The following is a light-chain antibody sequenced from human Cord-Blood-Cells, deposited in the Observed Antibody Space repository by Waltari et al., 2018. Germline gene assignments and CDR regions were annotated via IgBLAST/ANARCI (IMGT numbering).Light chain of an antibody. Sequence: QSALTQPASVSGSPGQSIPISCTGTSSDVGSYNLLSWHQQNPGKAPKLMIYEGSTRPSGVSNRFSGSKSGNTASLTISGLQAEDEADYYCCSYAGSSTYVVFGGGTKLTVL. CDR2: EGS. J-gene: IGLJ2*01. V-gene: IGLV2-23*01. CDR3: CSYAGSSTYVV. CDR1: SSDVGSYNL.